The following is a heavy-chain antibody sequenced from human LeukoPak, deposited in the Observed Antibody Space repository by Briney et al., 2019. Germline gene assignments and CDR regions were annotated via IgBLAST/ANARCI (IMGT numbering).Heavy chain of an antibody. CDR2: IYDGGSA. CDR1: GFTVSSKY. D-gene: IGHD6-13*01. J-gene: IGHJ4*02. V-gene: IGHV3-66*01. Sequence: GGSLRLSCAASGFTVSSKYISWVRQAPGKGLEGVSVIYDGGSADYADSVKGRFTISRDNSKSKVYLQMNSLRVEDTAVYYCAREASYSGSWWYFDHWGQGTLVTVSS. CDR3: AREASYSGSWWYFDH.